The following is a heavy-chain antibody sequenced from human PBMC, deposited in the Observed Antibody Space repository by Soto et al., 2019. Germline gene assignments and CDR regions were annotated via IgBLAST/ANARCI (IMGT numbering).Heavy chain of an antibody. J-gene: IGHJ4*02. V-gene: IGHV3-23*01. CDR3: AKSSNWGYSVY. D-gene: IGHD7-27*01. CDR2: ISGSGGST. Sequence: EVQLLESGGGLVQPGGSLRLSCAASGFTFSSYAMSWVRQAPGKGLEWVSAISGSGGSTYYADSVKGRFTISRDNSKNTLYLKMNSLRAEHTAVYYCAKSSNWGYSVYWGQGNLVTVAS. CDR1: GFTFSSYA.